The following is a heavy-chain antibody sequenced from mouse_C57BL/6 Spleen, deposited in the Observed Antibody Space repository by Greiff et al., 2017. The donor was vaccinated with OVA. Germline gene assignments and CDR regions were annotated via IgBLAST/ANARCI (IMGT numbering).Heavy chain of an antibody. J-gene: IGHJ1*03. V-gene: IGHV1-82*01. CDR1: GYAFSSSW. D-gene: IGHD1-1*01. Sequence: QVQLKESGPELVKPGASVKISCKASGYAFSSSWMNWVKQRPGKGLEWIGRIYPGDGDTNYNGKFKGKATLTADKSSSTAYMQLSSLTSEDSAVYFCARGGYTTVVAHWYFDVWGTGTTVTVSS. CDR2: IYPGDGDT. CDR3: ARGGYTTVVAHWYFDV.